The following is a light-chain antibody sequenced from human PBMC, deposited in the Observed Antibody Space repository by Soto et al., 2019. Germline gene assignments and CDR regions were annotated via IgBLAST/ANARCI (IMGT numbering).Light chain of an antibody. Sequence: EIVLTQSPGTLSLSPGERATLSCRASQSVSSSYLAWYQQKPGQAPRLLIYGASSRATGIPDRFSGSGSGTDFTIKISRMETEDVEVYYCHQYDSSPRRFAQGPKV. CDR3: HQYDSSPRR. CDR1: QSVSSSY. CDR2: GAS. V-gene: IGKV3-20*01. J-gene: IGKJ1*01.